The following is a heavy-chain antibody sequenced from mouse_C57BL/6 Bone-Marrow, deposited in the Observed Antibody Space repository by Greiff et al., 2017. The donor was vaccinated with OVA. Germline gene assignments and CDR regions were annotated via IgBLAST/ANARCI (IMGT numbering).Heavy chain of an antibody. CDR1: GFSLTSYG. V-gene: IGHV2-6*01. CDR3: ASLYDGFAY. D-gene: IGHD2-12*01. J-gene: IGHJ3*01. Sequence: VQLQQSGPGLVAPSQSLSITCTVSGFSLTSYGVDWVRQSPGKGLEWLGVIWGVGSTNYNSALKSRLSISKDNSKSQVFLKMNSLQTDDTAMYYCASLYDGFAYWGQGTLVTVSA. CDR2: IWGVGST.